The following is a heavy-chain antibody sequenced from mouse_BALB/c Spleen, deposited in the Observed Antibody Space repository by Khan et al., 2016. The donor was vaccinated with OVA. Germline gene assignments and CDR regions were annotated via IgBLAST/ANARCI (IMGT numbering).Heavy chain of an antibody. CDR3: AREWGKGSFDY. CDR2: INPGSGGS. V-gene: IGHV1-54*03. J-gene: IGHJ2*01. CDR1: GYAFTNYL. D-gene: IGHD3-3*01. Sequence: QIQLVQSGAELVRPGTSVKVSCKASGYAFTNYLIEWIKQRPGQGLEWIGVINPGSGGSNYNEKFKGKAKLTADKSSSTAYMQLSSLTSDDSAVYVCAREWGKGSFDYWGQGTTLTVAS.